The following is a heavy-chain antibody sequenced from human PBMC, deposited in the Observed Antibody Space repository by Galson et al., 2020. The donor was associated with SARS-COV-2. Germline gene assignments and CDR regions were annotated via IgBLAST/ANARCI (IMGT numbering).Heavy chain of an antibody. CDR1: GFTFSSYG. D-gene: IGHD3-9*01. CDR3: ARDRQYYDILTGYYTAWRHYYYYGMDV. V-gene: IGHV3-30*03. J-gene: IGHJ6*02. Sequence: GESLKISCAASGFTFSSYGMHWVRQAPGKGLEWVAVISYDGSNKYYADSVKGRFTISRDNSKNTLYLQMNSLRAEDTAVYYCARDRQYYDILTGYYTAWRHYYYYGMDVWGQGTTVTVSS. CDR2: ISYDGSNK.